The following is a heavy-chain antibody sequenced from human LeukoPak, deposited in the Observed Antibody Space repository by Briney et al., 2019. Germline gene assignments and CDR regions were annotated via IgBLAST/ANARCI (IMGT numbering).Heavy chain of an antibody. CDR3: VKGPRPDITVAHTAEK. CDR2: ITGRGDST. V-gene: IGHV3-23*01. J-gene: IGHJ4*02. CDR1: GFTFINYA. D-gene: IGHD6-19*01. Sequence: GGSLRLSCAASGFTFINYAMSWVHQVPGRGLEWVSTITGRGDSTYVADSVKGRVTISRDNSKNSLFLQMNSVRAEDTAVYYCVKGPRPDITVAHTAEKWGQGTLVTVSS.